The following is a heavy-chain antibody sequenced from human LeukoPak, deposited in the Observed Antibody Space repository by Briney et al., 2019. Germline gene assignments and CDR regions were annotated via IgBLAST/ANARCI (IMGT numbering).Heavy chain of an antibody. J-gene: IGHJ6*02. D-gene: IGHD3-3*01. CDR2: INHSGST. CDR1: GGSFSGYY. CDR3: ARGLRFLVV. Sequence: PSETLSLTFAVYGGSFSGYYWSWMRQPAGKGPEWIGEINHSGSTNYNPSLKSRVTISVDTSKNQFSLKLSFVTAADTAVYYCARGLRFLVVWGQGTTVTVSS. V-gene: IGHV4-34*01.